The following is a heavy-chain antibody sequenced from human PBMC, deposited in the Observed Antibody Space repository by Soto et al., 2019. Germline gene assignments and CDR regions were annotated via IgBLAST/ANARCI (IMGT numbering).Heavy chain of an antibody. D-gene: IGHD6-13*01. CDR3: ARIASAGRGWDV. CDR1: GFTFSNYW. V-gene: IGHV3-7*01. CDR2: IKQDGSEK. J-gene: IGHJ6*02. Sequence: EVQLVESGGGLVQPGGSLRLSCADFGFTFSNYWMSWVRQAPVKGLEWVGNIKQDGSEKNYVDSVKGRFTISRDNAKNSLYLKMNSLRAEDTAVYDCARIASAGRGWDVWGQGTTVVVSS.